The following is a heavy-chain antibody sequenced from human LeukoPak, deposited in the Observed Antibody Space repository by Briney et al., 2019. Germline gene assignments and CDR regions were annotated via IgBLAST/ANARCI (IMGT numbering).Heavy chain of an antibody. CDR1: GYTFTSYA. D-gene: IGHD5-18*01. J-gene: IGHJ3*02. Sequence: ASVKVSCKASGYTFTSYAMHWVRQAPGQRLEWMGWINAGNGNTKYSQEFQGRVTITRDTSASTAYMELSSLGSEDMAVYYCARDEYSYGPGGDAFDIWGQGTMVTVSS. V-gene: IGHV1-3*03. CDR2: INAGNGNT. CDR3: ARDEYSYGPGGDAFDI.